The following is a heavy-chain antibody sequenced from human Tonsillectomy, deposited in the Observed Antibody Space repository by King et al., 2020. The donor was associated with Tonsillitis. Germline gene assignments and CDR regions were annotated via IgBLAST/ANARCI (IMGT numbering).Heavy chain of an antibody. CDR1: GYTFTSYG. D-gene: IGHD3-9*01. Sequence: VQLVESGAEVKKPGASVKVSCKASGYTFTSYGISWVRQAPGQGLEWMGWISAYNGNTNYAQKLQGRVTMTTDTSTSTAYMELKSLRSDDTAVYYCARDRGYYDILTNLFDYWGQGTLVTVSS. J-gene: IGHJ4*02. V-gene: IGHV1-18*04. CDR3: ARDRGYYDILTNLFDY. CDR2: ISAYNGNT.